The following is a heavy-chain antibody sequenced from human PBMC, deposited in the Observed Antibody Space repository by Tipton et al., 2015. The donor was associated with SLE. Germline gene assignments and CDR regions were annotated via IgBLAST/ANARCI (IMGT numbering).Heavy chain of an antibody. V-gene: IGHV4-34*01. CDR2: INHSGST. J-gene: IGHJ6*02. Sequence: TLSLTCAVYGGSFSGYYWSWIRQPPGKGLEWIGEINHSGSTNYNPSLKSRVTISVDTSKNQFSLKLSSVTAVDTAVYYCARGGGKLDYYYYYYGMDVWGQGTTVTVSS. CDR1: GGSFSGYY. CDR3: ARGGGKLDYYYYYYGMDV. D-gene: IGHD3-16*01.